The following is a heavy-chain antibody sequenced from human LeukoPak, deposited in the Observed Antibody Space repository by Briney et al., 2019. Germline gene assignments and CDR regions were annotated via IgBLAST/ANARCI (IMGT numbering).Heavy chain of an antibody. V-gene: IGHV1-24*01. CDR3: ATAPSCSGGSCDDY. CDR2: FDPEDGET. J-gene: IGHJ4*02. Sequence: ASVKVSCKVSGYTLTELSMHWVRQAPGKGLEWMGGFDPEDGETIYAQKFQGRVTMTEDTSTDTAYMELSSLRSEDTAVYYCATAPSCSGGSCDDYWGQGTLVTVPS. CDR1: GYTLTELS. D-gene: IGHD2-15*01.